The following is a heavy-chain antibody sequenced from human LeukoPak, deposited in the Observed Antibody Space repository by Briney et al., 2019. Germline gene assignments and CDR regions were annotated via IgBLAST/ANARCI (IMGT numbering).Heavy chain of an antibody. J-gene: IGHJ4*02. V-gene: IGHV4-4*02. CDR3: AREGGFYRPLDY. CDR2: VHLDGRT. D-gene: IGHD3-3*01. CDR1: GGSVTSTNW. Sequence: SETLSLTCGVSGGSVTSTNWWTWVHQPPGKGLEWIGEVHLDGRTNYNPSLKSRLTMAVDLSENHVSLKRTSVTAADTAVYYCAREGGFYRPLDYSGQGTLVTVSS.